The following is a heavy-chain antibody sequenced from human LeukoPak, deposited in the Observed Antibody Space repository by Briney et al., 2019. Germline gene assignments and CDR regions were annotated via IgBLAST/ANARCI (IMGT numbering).Heavy chain of an antibody. Sequence: SETLSLTCTVSGGSISSYYWSWIRQPPGKGLEWIGYIYYSGSTNYNPSLKSRVTISVDTSKNQFSLKLSSVTAADTAVYYCARSQDFWSGYTIPWFDHWGQGTLVTVSS. D-gene: IGHD3-3*01. CDR3: ARSQDFWSGYTIPWFDH. J-gene: IGHJ5*02. CDR2: IYYSGST. V-gene: IGHV4-59*01. CDR1: GGSISSYY.